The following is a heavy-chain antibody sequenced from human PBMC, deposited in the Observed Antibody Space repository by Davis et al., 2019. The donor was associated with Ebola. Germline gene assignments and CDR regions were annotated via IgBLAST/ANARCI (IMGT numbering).Heavy chain of an antibody. D-gene: IGHD2-2*01. Sequence: SQTLSLTCAVYVGSFSGYYWTWLRQPPGKGLEWIGEIDHSGRTTWDASLKRRVTISVDTSKNQFSLKLTSVTAADAAVYYCAGYCSSNTCNLFDFWGQGSLVTVSS. CDR3: AGYCSSNTCNLFDF. CDR2: IDHSGRT. V-gene: IGHV4-34*01. CDR1: VGSFSGYY. J-gene: IGHJ5*01.